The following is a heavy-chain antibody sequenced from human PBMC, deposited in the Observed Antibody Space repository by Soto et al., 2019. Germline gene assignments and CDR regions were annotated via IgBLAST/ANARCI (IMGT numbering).Heavy chain of an antibody. D-gene: IGHD1-7*01. Sequence: GGSLRLSCAASGFTFSSYGMHWVRQAPGKGLEWVAVISYDGSNKYYADSVKGRFTISRDNSKNTLYLQMNSLRAEDTAVYYCAPWGAGTTGGFGYWGQGTLVTVSS. CDR2: ISYDGSNK. J-gene: IGHJ4*02. CDR3: APWGAGTTGGFGY. CDR1: GFTFSSYG. V-gene: IGHV3-30*03.